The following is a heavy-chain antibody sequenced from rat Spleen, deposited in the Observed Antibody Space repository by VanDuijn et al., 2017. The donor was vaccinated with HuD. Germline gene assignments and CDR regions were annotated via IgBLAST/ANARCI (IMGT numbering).Heavy chain of an antibody. V-gene: IGHV5-25*01. CDR3: ARHDGRMYTTDQGGFAY. CDR1: GFTFSNYD. Sequence: EVQLVESGGGLVQPGRSLKVSCAALGFTFSNYDMAWVRQAPTKGLEWVASISSSGGTPYYRDSVRGRFTVSRDNAKSTLYLQMDSLTSEDSATYYGARHDGRMYTTDQGGFAYWGQGTLVTVSS. D-gene: IGHD1-6*01. J-gene: IGHJ3*01. CDR2: ISSSGGTP.